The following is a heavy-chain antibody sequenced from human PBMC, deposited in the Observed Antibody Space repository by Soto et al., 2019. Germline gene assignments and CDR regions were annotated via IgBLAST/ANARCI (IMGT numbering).Heavy chain of an antibody. D-gene: IGHD3-9*01. CDR1: GFGFDITW. J-gene: IGHJ5*02. V-gene: IGHV5-51*01. CDR2: IYPGDSDT. Sequence: PRESLKISCKGSGFGFDITWLAWLRQVPGKGLEWVGIIYPGDSDTRYSPSLEGRVTLSVDKTITTAYLHLTRLKESDTGTYYCAKFQRYFDRTGYLDAWGQGTPVTVSS. CDR3: AKFQRYFDRTGYLDA.